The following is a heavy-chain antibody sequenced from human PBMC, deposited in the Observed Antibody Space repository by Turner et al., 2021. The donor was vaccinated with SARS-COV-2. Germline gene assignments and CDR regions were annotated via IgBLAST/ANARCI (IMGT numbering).Heavy chain of an antibody. D-gene: IGHD6-19*01. V-gene: IGHV3-23*01. CDR3: AKDIRTNPIAVAGRGVFDI. CDR1: GFTLSSYA. J-gene: IGHJ3*02. Sequence: EVQLLESGGGLVQPGGSLRLSCAASGFTLSSYAMGWLRQASGKGLGLVSAISGSGGRAFHADSVKGRFHIFKEESKNTLYLQMNSLRAEETAGYYCAKDIRTNPIAVAGRGVFDIWGQGTMVTVSS. CDR2: ISGSGGRA.